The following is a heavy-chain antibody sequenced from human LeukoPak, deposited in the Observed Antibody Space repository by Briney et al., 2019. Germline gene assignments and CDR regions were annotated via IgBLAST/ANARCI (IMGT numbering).Heavy chain of an antibody. CDR2: INHSGST. CDR3: ARGQDIVVVVAATDKFDY. J-gene: IGHJ4*02. V-gene: IGHV4-34*01. Sequence: SETLSLTCAVYGGSFSGYYWSWIRQPPGKVLECIGEINHSGSTNYNPSLKSRVTISVDTSKNQFSLKLSSVTAADTAVYYCARGQDIVVVVAATDKFDYWGQGTLVTVSS. CDR1: GGSFSGYY. D-gene: IGHD2-15*01.